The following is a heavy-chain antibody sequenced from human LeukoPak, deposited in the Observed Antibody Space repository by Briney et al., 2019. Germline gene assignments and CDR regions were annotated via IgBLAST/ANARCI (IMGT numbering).Heavy chain of an antibody. CDR1: ESIFTNLL. Sequence: ASVKVSCKASESIFTNLLIHWVLQAPGQGLEWMGWLVAKSGGTHYAQNYQGSVTMTRDTSIRTAYMELSGLRSDDTAVYYCAREGVDFDTWGQGTMVTVSS. J-gene: IGHJ3*02. V-gene: IGHV1-2*02. CDR3: AREGVDFDT. CDR2: LVAKSGGT.